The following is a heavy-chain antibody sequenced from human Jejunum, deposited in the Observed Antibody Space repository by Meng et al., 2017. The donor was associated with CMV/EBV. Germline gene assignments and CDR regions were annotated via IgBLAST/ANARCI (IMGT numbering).Heavy chain of an antibody. D-gene: IGHD4-23*01. J-gene: IGHJ4*02. CDR1: GCYISTYY. V-gene: IGHV4-59*01. CDR3: ARANSGFGGNFDY. Sequence: VSGCYISTYYWSWIRQPPGKGLEWLGYIYYSGSTNYNPSLKSRVTISLDTSKNQFSLKLSSVTAADTAVYYCARANSGFGGNFDYWGQGTLVTVSS. CDR2: IYYSGST.